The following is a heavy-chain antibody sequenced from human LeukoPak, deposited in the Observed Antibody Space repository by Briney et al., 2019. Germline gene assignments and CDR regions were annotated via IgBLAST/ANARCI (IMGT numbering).Heavy chain of an antibody. J-gene: IGHJ5*02. CDR3: TSQAGYSSSWET. D-gene: IGHD6-13*01. CDR1: GLIFSGSA. V-gene: IGHV3-73*01. Sequence: PGGSLRLSCAASGLIFSGSAMHWVRQAPGKGLEWVGRMRSKANNHATGYATSVIGRFTIPRDDSKNTRYLEMNSLKIEDTAVYFCTSQAGYSSSWETWGQGTLVTVSS. CDR2: MRSKANNHAT.